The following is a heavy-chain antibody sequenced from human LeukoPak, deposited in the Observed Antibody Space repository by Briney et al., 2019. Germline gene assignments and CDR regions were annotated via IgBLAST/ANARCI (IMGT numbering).Heavy chain of an antibody. V-gene: IGHV1-2*02. CDR3: ARGGCSSTSCQKAVPQNYYYYYMDV. D-gene: IGHD2-2*01. J-gene: IGHJ6*03. CDR1: GYTFTGYY. Sequence: GASVKVSCKASGYTFTGYYMHWVRQAPGQGLEWMGWINPNSGGTNYAQKFQGRVTMTRDTSISTAYMELCRLRSDDTAVYYCARGGCSSTSCQKAVPQNYYYYYMDVWGKGTTVTVSS. CDR2: INPNSGGT.